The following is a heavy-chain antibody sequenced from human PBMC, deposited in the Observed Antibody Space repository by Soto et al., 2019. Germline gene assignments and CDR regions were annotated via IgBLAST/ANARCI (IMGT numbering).Heavy chain of an antibody. CDR3: ARWLSDYYDSSGYYRSYGMDV. V-gene: IGHV4-30-4*01. J-gene: IGHJ6*02. CDR2: IYYSGST. Sequence: SETLSLTCTVSGGSISSGDDYWSWIRQPPGKGLEWVGYIYYSGSTYYNPPLKSRVTISVDTSKNQFSLKLSSVTAADTAVYYCARWLSDYYDSSGYYRSYGMDVWGQGTTVTVSS. CDR1: GGSISSGDDY. D-gene: IGHD3-22*01.